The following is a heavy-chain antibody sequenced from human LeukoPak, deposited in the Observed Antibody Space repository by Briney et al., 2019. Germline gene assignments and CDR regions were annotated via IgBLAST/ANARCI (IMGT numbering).Heavy chain of an antibody. Sequence: PSETLSLTCTVSGGSISSYYWSWIRQPPGKGLEWIRYIYYSGSTNYNPSLKSRVTISVDTSKNQFSLKLSSVTAADTAVYYCVAVAGTDAFDIWGQGTMVTVSS. J-gene: IGHJ3*02. CDR3: VAVAGTDAFDI. CDR2: IYYSGST. CDR1: GGSISSYY. D-gene: IGHD6-19*01. V-gene: IGHV4-59*01.